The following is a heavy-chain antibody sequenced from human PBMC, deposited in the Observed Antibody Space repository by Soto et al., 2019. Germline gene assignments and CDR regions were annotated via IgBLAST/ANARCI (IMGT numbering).Heavy chain of an antibody. J-gene: IGHJ5*02. D-gene: IGHD2-21*01. CDR2: INPDTGGT. CDR1: GYTFTASY. V-gene: IGHV1-2*02. Sequence: WASVKVSCKASGYTFTASYLHWVRQAPGQGLEWMGWINPDTGGTNYAQKFQGRVTMTRDTSINTAYLEVSRLTSADTAVYYCARDGGLCGGGKCYLGNWFDPWGQGTLVTVSS. CDR3: ARDGGLCGGGKCYLGNWFDP.